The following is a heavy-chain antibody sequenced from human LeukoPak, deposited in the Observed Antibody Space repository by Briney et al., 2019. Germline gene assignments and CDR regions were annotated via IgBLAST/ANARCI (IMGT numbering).Heavy chain of an antibody. CDR3: ASESGYSYGYVPFDY. CDR1: GYTFTGYY. J-gene: IGHJ4*02. Sequence: GASVKVSCKASGYTFTGYYMHWVRQAPGQGLEWMGWINPNSGGTNYAQKFRGRVTMTRDTSISTAYMELSRLRSDDTAVYYCASESGYSYGYVPFDYWGQGTLVTVSS. CDR2: INPNSGGT. V-gene: IGHV1-2*02. D-gene: IGHD5-18*01.